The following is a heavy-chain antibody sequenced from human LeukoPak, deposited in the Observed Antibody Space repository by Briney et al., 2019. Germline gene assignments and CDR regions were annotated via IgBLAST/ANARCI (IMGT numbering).Heavy chain of an antibody. CDR3: ARDLTGGYSGQLDY. J-gene: IGHJ4*02. CDR2: INWNGISA. CDR1: GFTFDDYG. Sequence: GGSLRLSCAASGFTFDDYGMSWVRQAPGKGLEWVSGINWNGISAGYADSVQGRFTISRDNAKNSLYLQMNSLRAEDTALYYCARDLTGGYSGQLDYWGQGTLVTVSS. V-gene: IGHV3-20*04. D-gene: IGHD1-26*01.